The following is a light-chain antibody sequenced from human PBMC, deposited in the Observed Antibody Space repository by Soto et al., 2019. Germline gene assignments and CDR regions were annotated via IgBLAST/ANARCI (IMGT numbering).Light chain of an antibody. Sequence: DIVMTQSPDSLIVSLGERATINCKSSQTVLHDTNSKSYLSWFQQKPGQPPKLLISWASTRESGVPARFSGCGSESDFTLAISDLQAEDVGVYYCQQYYATPTTFGQGSKLEI. V-gene: IGKV4-1*01. CDR2: WAS. J-gene: IGKJ2*01. CDR1: QTVLHDTNSKSY. CDR3: QQYYATPTT.